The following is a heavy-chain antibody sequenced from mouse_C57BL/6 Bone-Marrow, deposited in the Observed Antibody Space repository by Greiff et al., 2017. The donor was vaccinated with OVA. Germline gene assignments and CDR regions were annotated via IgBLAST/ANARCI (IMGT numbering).Heavy chain of an antibody. CDR2: IHPSDSDT. CDR1: GYTFTSYW. V-gene: IGHV1-74*01. D-gene: IGHD3-2*02. J-gene: IGHJ4*01. Sequence: QVQLQQPGAELVKPGASVKVSCKASGYTFTSYWMHWVKQRPGQGLEWIGRIHPSDSDTNYNQKFKGKATLTVDKSSSTAYMQLSSRTSEDSAVYYCAIGSSGYRAMDYWGQGTSVTVSS. CDR3: AIGSSGYRAMDY.